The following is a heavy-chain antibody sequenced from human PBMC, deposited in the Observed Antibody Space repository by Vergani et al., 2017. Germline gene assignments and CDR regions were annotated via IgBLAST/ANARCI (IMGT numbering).Heavy chain of an antibody. V-gene: IGHV3-13*01. CDR2: IGVDGDR. CDR3: ARDGWELLDYFYYMDV. Sequence: VESGGGLVQPGGSLRLSCTVSGFTFSSNDFHWVRQTAGKGLEWVSSIGVDGDRYYSDSVKGRFTISRDNAKNTLDLQMDSLRAEDTAVYYCARDGWELLDYFYYMDVWGKGTTVTVSS. CDR1: GFTFSSND. D-gene: IGHD1-26*01. J-gene: IGHJ6*03.